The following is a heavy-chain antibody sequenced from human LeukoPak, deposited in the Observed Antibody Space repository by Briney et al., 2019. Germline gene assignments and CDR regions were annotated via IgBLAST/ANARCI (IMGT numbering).Heavy chain of an antibody. CDR3: ARQDYYYDSSGSYKTGAFQH. V-gene: IGHV5-51*01. J-gene: IGHJ1*01. D-gene: IGHD3-22*01. CDR1: GYSFTYYL. CDR2: IYPGDSDT. Sequence: GESLKISCKVSGYSFTYYLIGWVRQMPGKGLDWMGIIYPGDSDTRYGPPFQGQVTISADKSINTAYLQWSSLKASDTAMYYCARQDYYYDSSGSYKTGAFQHWGQGTLVTVSS.